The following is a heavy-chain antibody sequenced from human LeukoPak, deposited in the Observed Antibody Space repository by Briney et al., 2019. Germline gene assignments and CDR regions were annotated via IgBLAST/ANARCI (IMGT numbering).Heavy chain of an antibody. V-gene: IGHV3-30*02. J-gene: IGHJ4*02. CDR3: AKIAGGGATSY. Sequence: GGSLRLSCAASGFTFSNYGMHWVRQAPGKGLEWVAFIRYDGSIKYHADSVKGRFTISRDNSKNTLYLQMSSLRAEDTAVYHCAKIAGGGATSYWGQGTLVTVSS. CDR2: IRYDGSIK. CDR1: GFTFSNYG. D-gene: IGHD1-26*01.